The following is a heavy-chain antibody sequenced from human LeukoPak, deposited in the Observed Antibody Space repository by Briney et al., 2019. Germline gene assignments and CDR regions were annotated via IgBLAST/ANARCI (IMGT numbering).Heavy chain of an antibody. CDR3: VRGGIASAFDI. D-gene: IGHD6-13*01. CDR1: GLTFSSNW. J-gene: IGHJ3*02. V-gene: IGHV3-74*01. Sequence: GGSLRLSCAASGLTFSSNWMHWVRQAPGKGLVWVSRIISNENSATYADSVKGRFTISRDNAKNTLYLQMNSLRAEDTAVYYCVRGGIASAFDIWGQGTMVTVSS. CDR2: IISNENSA.